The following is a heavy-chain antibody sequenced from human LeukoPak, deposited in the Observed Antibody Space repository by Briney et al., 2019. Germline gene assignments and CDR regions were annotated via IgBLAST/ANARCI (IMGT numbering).Heavy chain of an antibody. Sequence: GGSLRLSCATSGFTLSNYAMSWVRQAPGKGLEWVSSISSSSSYIYYADSVKGRFTISRDNAKNSLYLQMNSLRAEDTAVYYCARDLSGSYYYDYWGQGTLVTVSS. CDR3: ARDLSGSYYYDY. D-gene: IGHD1-26*01. CDR1: GFTLSNYA. J-gene: IGHJ4*02. CDR2: ISSSSSYI. V-gene: IGHV3-21*01.